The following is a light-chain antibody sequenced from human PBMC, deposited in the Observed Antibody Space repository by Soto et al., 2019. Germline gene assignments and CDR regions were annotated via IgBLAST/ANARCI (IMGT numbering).Light chain of an antibody. Sequence: EIVLTQSPGTLSLSPGERATLSCRASQSVSSNYLAWYQQKPCQAPRLLIYGASSRATGIPDRFSGSGSGTDSALTIRRLEREDLAVYHWQQYCSSPQTFGQGTMVEIK. CDR3: QQYCSSPQT. V-gene: IGKV3-20*01. CDR1: QSVSSNY. J-gene: IGKJ1*01. CDR2: GAS.